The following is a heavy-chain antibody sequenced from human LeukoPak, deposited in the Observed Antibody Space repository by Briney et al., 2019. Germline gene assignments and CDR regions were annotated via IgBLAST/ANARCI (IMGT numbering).Heavy chain of an antibody. V-gene: IGHV3-23*01. CDR2: IGSSGGST. CDR1: GFNFITAA. D-gene: IGHD1-26*01. CDR3: AREENGRAYY. J-gene: IGHJ4*02. Sequence: GGSLRLSCAASGFNFITAAMTWVRQAPGKGLEWVSLIGSSGGSTYYADSVKGRFTISRDDAQNSLYLQMNSLRADDTAVYYCAREENGRAYYWGQGTLVTVSS.